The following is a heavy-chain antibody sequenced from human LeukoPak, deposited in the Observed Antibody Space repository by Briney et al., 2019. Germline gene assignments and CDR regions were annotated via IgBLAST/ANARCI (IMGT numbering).Heavy chain of an antibody. V-gene: IGHV2-70*04. CDR3: ARSCGGDCYSPSGPSDAFDI. CDR2: VDWDDDK. CDR1: GFSLSTRGMR. D-gene: IGHD2-21*01. J-gene: IGHJ3*02. Sequence: SGPTLVNPTQTLTLTCTFSGFSLSTRGMRVSWIRQPPGKALEWLSRVDWDDDKFYSTSLKTRLTISKDTSKNQVVLTMTNMDPVDTATYYCARSCGGDCYSPSGPSDAFDIWGQGTMVTVSS.